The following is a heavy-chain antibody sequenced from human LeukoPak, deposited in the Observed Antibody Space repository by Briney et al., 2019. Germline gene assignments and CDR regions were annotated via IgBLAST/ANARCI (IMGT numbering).Heavy chain of an antibody. Sequence: GASVKVSCKASGYTFTSYGISWVRQAPGQRLEWMGWINAGNGNTKYSQKFQGRVTITRDTSASTAYMELSSLRSEDTAVYYCARASIPSAYSGYDFWDYFDYWGQGTLVTVSS. D-gene: IGHD5-12*01. J-gene: IGHJ4*02. CDR2: INAGNGNT. CDR3: ARASIPSAYSGYDFWDYFDY. CDR1: GYTFTSYG. V-gene: IGHV1-3*01.